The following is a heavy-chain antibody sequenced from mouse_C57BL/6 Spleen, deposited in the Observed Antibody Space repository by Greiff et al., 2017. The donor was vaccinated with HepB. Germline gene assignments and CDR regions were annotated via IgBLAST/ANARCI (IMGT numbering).Heavy chain of an antibody. CDR3: ASGYHDYSGAY. D-gene: IGHD2-3*01. CDR1: GYTFTSYW. V-gene: IGHV1-61*01. CDR2: IYPSDSET. Sequence: QVQLQQPGAELVRPGSSVKLSCKASGYTFTSYWMDWVKQRPGQGLEWIGNIYPSDSETHYNQKFKDKATLTVDKSSSTAYMQLSSLTSEDSAVYYCASGYHDYSGAYWGQGTLVTVSA. J-gene: IGHJ3*01.